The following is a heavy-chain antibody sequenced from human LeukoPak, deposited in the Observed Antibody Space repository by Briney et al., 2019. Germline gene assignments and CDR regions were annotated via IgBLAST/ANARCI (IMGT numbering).Heavy chain of an antibody. Sequence: GGSLRLSCAASGFTFSSYGMHWVRQAPGKGLEWVAIIWYDGSNKYYADSVKGRFTISRDNSKNTLYLQMNSLRAEDTAVYYCARSIFGVVIHYDYWGQGTLVTVSS. CDR3: ARSIFGVVIHYDY. J-gene: IGHJ4*02. CDR2: IWYDGSNK. CDR1: GFTFSSYG. D-gene: IGHD3-3*01. V-gene: IGHV3-33*01.